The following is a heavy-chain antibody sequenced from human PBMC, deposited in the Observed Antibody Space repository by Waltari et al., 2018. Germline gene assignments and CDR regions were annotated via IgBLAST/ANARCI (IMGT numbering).Heavy chain of an antibody. D-gene: IGHD2-21*01. V-gene: IGHV3-13*01. CDR3: ARVGDKSLNYGLDV. J-gene: IGHJ6*02. CDR2: VGSGGDT. CDR1: GFILSNHD. Sequence: EVQLVESGGGLVQPGGSLRLSCAASGFILSNHDMHWVRQATGKGREWVSGVGSGGDTYYLDSVKGRFSISRENAKNSLYLQMDSLRAGDTAVYYCARVGDKSLNYGLDVWGQGTTVTVSS.